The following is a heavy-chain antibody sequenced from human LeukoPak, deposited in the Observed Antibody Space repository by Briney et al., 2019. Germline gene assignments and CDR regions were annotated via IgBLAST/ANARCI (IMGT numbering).Heavy chain of an antibody. CDR3: ARDNGDYRSIYYYMDV. J-gene: IGHJ6*03. V-gene: IGHV4-31*03. Sequence: ASETLSLTCTVSGGSINSGGSYWSWIRQHPGKGLEWIGCIYYSWSSYYNPSLKSRVTLSLDTSKNQFSLKLSSVTAADTAVYYCARDNGDYRSIYYYMDVWGQGTTVTVSS. D-gene: IGHD4-11*01. CDR2: IYYSWSS. CDR1: GGSINSGGSY.